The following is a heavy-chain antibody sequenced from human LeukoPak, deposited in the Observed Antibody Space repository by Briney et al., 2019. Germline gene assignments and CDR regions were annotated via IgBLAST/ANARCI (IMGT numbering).Heavy chain of an antibody. J-gene: IGHJ3*02. V-gene: IGHV3-21*01. CDR3: ARDRGLWFGERKYQDAFDI. CDR1: GFTFSSYS. Sequence: PGGSLRLSCAASGFTFSSYSMNWVRQAPGKGLEWVSSISSSSSYIYYADSVKGRFTISRDNAKNSLYLQMNSLRAEDTAVYYCARDRGLWFGERKYQDAFDIWGQGTMVTVSS. CDR2: ISSSSSYI. D-gene: IGHD3-10*01.